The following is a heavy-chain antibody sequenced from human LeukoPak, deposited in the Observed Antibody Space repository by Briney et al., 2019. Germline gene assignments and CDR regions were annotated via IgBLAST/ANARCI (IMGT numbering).Heavy chain of an antibody. CDR2: MWYGGSNK. J-gene: IGHJ4*02. Sequence: PGGSLRLSCAASGFTFSSYGMHWVRQASGKGLEWVAVMWYGGSNKYYADSVKGRFTISRDNSKNTLYLQMNSLRVEDTAVYYCARGDQLLLDWGQGTLVTVSS. CDR1: GFTFSSYG. V-gene: IGHV3-33*01. CDR3: ARGDQLLLD. D-gene: IGHD2-2*01.